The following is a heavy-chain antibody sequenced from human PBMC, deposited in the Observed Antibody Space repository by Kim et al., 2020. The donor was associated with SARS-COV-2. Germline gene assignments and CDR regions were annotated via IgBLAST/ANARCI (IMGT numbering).Heavy chain of an antibody. CDR1: GYTFTSYA. CDR2: INAGNGNT. V-gene: IGHV1-3*01. CDR3: ARDVGYYYDSSGYLDDY. D-gene: IGHD3-22*01. Sequence: ASVKVSCKASGYTFTSYAMHWVRQAPGQRLEWMGWINAGNGNTKYSQKFQGRVTITRDTSASTAYMELSSLRSEDTAVYYCARDVGYYYDSSGYLDDYWGQGPLVTVSS. J-gene: IGHJ4*02.